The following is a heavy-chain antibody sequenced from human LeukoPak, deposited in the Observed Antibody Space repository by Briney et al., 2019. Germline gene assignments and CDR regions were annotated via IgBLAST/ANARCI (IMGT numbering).Heavy chain of an antibody. Sequence: GGSLRLSCAASGFTFSSYAMSWVRQAPGKGLEWVSAISGSGGSTYYADSVKGRFTISRDNSKNTLYLQMNSPRAEDTAVYYCAKVAAAGTGGYVYYYYYGMDVWGQGTTVTVSS. CDR1: GFTFSSYA. J-gene: IGHJ6*02. V-gene: IGHV3-23*01. CDR2: ISGSGGST. D-gene: IGHD6-13*01. CDR3: AKVAAAGTGGYVYYYYYGMDV.